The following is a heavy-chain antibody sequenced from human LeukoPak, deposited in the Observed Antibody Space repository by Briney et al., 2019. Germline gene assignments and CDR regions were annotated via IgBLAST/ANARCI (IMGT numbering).Heavy chain of an antibody. J-gene: IGHJ5*02. CDR1: GYTLTAYY. Sequence: ASVKVSCKASGYTLTAYYIYWVRQAPGQGLEWMGRINPNSGGTDYAQNFQGRVTMARDTSISTAYMELSRLRSDDTAVYYCARGYCSGVTCYLVENWLDPWGQGTLVTVSP. D-gene: IGHD2-15*01. V-gene: IGHV1-2*06. CDR2: INPNSGGT. CDR3: ARGYCSGVTCYLVENWLDP.